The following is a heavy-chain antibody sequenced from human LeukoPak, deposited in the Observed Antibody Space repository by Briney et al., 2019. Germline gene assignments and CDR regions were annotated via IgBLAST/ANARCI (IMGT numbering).Heavy chain of an antibody. J-gene: IGHJ3*02. CDR1: GYTFTDYY. CDR3: ATDFVGIAVAGTGNSAFDI. CDR2: VDPEDGET. V-gene: IGHV1-69-2*01. D-gene: IGHD6-19*01. Sequence: ATVKISCKASGYTFTDYYMHWVQQAPGKGLEWMGRVDPEDGETIYAEKFQGRVTITADTSTDTAYMELSSLRSEDTAVYYCATDFVGIAVAGTGNSAFDIWGQGTMVTVSS.